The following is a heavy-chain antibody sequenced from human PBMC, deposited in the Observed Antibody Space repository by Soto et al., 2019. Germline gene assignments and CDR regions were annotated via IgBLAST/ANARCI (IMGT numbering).Heavy chain of an antibody. CDR1: EFTFSSDW. V-gene: IGHV3-7*05. D-gene: IGHD6-13*01. J-gene: IGHJ3*02. Sequence: EVRLVESGGGLVQPGGSLRLSCAASEFTFSSDWVTWVRQAPGKGLEWVANIRKDGSKTSYLDSVRGRFTISRDNAQRSLYVQVDSLRAEDTALYDCARVGSPGTSSLYFDAFDIWGQGTMVTVSS. CDR3: ARVGSPGTSSLYFDAFDI. CDR2: IRKDGSKT.